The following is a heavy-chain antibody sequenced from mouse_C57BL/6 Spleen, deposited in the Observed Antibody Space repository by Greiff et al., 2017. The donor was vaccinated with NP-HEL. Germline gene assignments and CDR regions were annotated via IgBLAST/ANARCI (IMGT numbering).Heavy chain of an antibody. CDR3: ARDYYGSSRYVDV. CDR1: GFTFSDYG. V-gene: IGHV5-17*01. J-gene: IGHJ1*03. D-gene: IGHD1-1*01. Sequence: VQLKESGGGLVKPGGSLKLSCAASGFTFSDYGMHWVRQAPETGLEWVAYISSCSSTIYYADPVTGRFTISRDNAKNTLFLQMTSLRSEDTAMYYCARDYYGSSRYVDVWGTGTTVTVAA. CDR2: ISSCSSTI.